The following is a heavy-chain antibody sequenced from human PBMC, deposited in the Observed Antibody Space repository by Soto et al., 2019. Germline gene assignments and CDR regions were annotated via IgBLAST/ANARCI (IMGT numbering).Heavy chain of an antibody. D-gene: IGHD2-8*01. CDR2: ISYGGSNK. J-gene: IGHJ6*02. V-gene: IGHV3-30-3*01. CDR3: ARDDFSCTNGVCYLSYYYYYGMDV. CDR1: GFTFSSYA. Sequence: GGSLRLSCAASGFTFSSYAMHWVRQAPGKGLEWVAVISYGGSNKYYADSVKGRFTISRDNSKNTLYLQMNSLRAEDTAVYYCARDDFSCTNGVCYLSYYYYYGMDVWGQGTTVTVSS.